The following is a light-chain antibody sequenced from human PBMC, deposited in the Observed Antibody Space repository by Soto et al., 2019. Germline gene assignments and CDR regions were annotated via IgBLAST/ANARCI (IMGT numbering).Light chain of an antibody. V-gene: IGKV4-1*01. CDR2: GAS. J-gene: IGKJ5*01. Sequence: DIVMTQSPDSLAVSLGERATIHCKSSQSFLYSAKNKNFLTWYQQKPGQAPRLLIYGASSRATGIPDKFSGSGSGTDFTLTIDGLEPEDFVVYYCQQYGYSPITFGQGTRLEIK. CDR3: QQYGYSPIT. CDR1: QSFLYSAKNKNF.